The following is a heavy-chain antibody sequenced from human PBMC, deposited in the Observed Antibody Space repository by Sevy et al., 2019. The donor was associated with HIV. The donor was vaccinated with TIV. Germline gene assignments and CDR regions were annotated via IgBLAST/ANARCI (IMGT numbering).Heavy chain of an antibody. Sequence: GGSLRLSCAASGFTFSSYWMSWVRQAPGKGLEWVANIKQDGSEKYYVDSVKGRFTISRDNAKNSLDLQMNSLRAEDTAVYYWARGEGYCRGGSCDAGGALDVWGQGTMVTVSS. J-gene: IGHJ3*01. V-gene: IGHV3-7*03. D-gene: IGHD2-15*01. CDR1: GFTFSSYW. CDR2: IKQDGSEK. CDR3: ARGEGYCRGGSCDAGGALDV.